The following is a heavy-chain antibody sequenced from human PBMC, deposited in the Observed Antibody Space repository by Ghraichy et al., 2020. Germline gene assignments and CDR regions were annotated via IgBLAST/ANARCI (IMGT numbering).Heavy chain of an antibody. CDR3: ARVHIVVVIAMYWYFDL. CDR2: IKQDGGEK. CDR1: GFTFSGYW. Sequence: GGSLRLSCAASGFTFSGYWLSWVRQAPGKGLEWVATIKQDGGEKYNVAPGKGGSTFSRTNAKNYLYLQMNSLGAEATAVYYCARVHIVVVIAMYWYFDLWGRGTLVTVSS. J-gene: IGHJ2*01. D-gene: IGHD2-21*01. V-gene: IGHV3-7*03.